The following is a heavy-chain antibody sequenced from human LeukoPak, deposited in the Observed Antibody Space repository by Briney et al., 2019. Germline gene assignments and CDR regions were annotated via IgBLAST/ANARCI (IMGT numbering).Heavy chain of an antibody. V-gene: IGHV3-30*03. Sequence: GGSLRLSCAASGFTFSSYGMHWVRQAPGKGLEWVAVISYDGSNKYYADSVKGRFTISRDNSKNTLYLQMNSLRAEDTAVYYCAREYDYVWGSSPIGMDVWGQGTTVTVSS. CDR2: ISYDGSNK. D-gene: IGHD3-16*01. J-gene: IGHJ6*02. CDR3: AREYDYVWGSSPIGMDV. CDR1: GFTFSSYG.